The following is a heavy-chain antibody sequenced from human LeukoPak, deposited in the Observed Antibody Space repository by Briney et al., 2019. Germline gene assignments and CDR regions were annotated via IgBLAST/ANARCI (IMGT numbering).Heavy chain of an antibody. J-gene: IGHJ4*02. CDR3: ARGKIGYYYGDYDGY. D-gene: IGHD4-17*01. V-gene: IGHV3-48*02. Sequence: PGGSLILSCAASGFTFSSYDMNWVRQAPGKGLEWVSYISTMSSTKYYADSVKGRFTISRDNAKNSLYLQMNSLRDEDTAVYYCARGKIGYYYGDYDGYWGQGTLVTVSS. CDR1: GFTFSSYD. CDR2: ISTMSSTK.